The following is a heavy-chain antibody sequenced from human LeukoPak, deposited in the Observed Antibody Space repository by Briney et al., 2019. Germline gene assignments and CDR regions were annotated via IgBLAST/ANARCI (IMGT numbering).Heavy chain of an antibody. CDR3: ARDWSITMVRDAGPPRPGGYGMDV. V-gene: IGHV4-39*07. D-gene: IGHD3-10*01. CDR2: IYYSGST. Sequence: SETLSLTCTVSGGSISSSSYYWGWIRQPPGKGLEWIGSIYYSGSTYYNPSLKSRVTISVDTSKNQFSLKLSSVTAADTAVYYCARDWSITMVRDAGPPRPGGYGMDVWGQGTTVTVSS. J-gene: IGHJ6*02. CDR1: GGSISSSSYY.